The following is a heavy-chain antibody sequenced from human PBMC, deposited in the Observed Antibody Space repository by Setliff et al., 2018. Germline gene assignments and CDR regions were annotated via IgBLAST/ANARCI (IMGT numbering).Heavy chain of an antibody. D-gene: IGHD3-22*01. V-gene: IGHV3-20*04. CDR1: GFSFSNYG. Sequence: ETLSLSCVVSGFSFSNYGMTWVRQAPGKGLEWVSGLSWNGDDTGYADSVKGRFTISRDNAKNTLYLQMNSLGAEDTALYYCARAHRFFSDTSGYFYDQGRSAFDVWGQGTMVTVSS. CDR3: ARAHRFFSDTSGYFYDQGRSAFDV. CDR2: LSWNGDDT. J-gene: IGHJ3*01.